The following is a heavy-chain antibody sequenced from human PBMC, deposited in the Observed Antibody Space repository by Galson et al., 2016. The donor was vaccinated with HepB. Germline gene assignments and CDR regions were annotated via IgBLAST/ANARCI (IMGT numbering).Heavy chain of an antibody. J-gene: IGHJ5*02. V-gene: IGHV3-48*02. CDR3: ARPYDDSRVNRWFDP. D-gene: IGHD3-22*01. CDR2: ISSASDDI. Sequence: SLRLSCAASGFSLSIYSMNWVRQAPGKGLEWVSYISSASDDIYYEDSVKGRFTISRDNAKNSLYLQMNSLREEDTAVYYWARPYDDSRVNRWFDPWGHGTLVTVSS. CDR1: GFSLSIYS.